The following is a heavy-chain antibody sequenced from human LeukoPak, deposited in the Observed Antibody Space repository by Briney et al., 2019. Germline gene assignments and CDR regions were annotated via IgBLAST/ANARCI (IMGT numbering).Heavy chain of an antibody. D-gene: IGHD3-10*01. V-gene: IGHV4-61*02. Sequence: SETLSLTCTVSGGSISVVSYYWSWIRQPAGKGLEWIGRIYTTGGTNYNPSLKSRVTISVDSSKNQFSLKLSSVTAADTAVYYCARDGVVYGQVAWGQGTLVTVSP. CDR3: ARDGVVYGQVA. CDR1: GGSISVVSYY. J-gene: IGHJ4*02. CDR2: IYTTGGT.